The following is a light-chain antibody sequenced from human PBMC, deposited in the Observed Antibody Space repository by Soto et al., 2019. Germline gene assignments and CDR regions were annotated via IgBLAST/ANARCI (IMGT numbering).Light chain of an antibody. J-gene: IGLJ1*01. CDR2: EVS. Sequence: QSVLTQPASVSGSPGQSITVSCTGTSSDVGAYNYVSWYQQHPGKAPKLMIYEVSNRPSGVSNRFSGSKSGNTASLTISGLKAEDEADYFCSSYTSSSTDFVFGTGTKLTVL. V-gene: IGLV2-14*01. CDR1: SSDVGAYNY. CDR3: SSYTSSSTDFV.